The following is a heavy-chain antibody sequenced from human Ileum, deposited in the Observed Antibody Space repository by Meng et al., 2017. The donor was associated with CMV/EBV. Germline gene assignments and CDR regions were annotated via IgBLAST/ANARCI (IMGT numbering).Heavy chain of an antibody. CDR2: IKQDGSEK. CDR3: ARLGPLRFLEWLPAYYYYGMDV. D-gene: IGHD3-3*01. J-gene: IGHJ6*02. CDR1: GFTFSSYW. Sequence: GGSLRLSCAASGFTFSSYWMSWVRQAPGKGLEWVANIKQDGSEKYYVDSVKGRFTISRDNAKNSLYLQMNSLRAEDTAVYYCARLGPLRFLEWLPAYYYYGMDVWGQGTMVTVSS. V-gene: IGHV3-7*01.